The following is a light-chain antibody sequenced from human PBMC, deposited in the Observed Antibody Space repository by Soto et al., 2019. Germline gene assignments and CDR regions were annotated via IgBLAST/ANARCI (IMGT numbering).Light chain of an antibody. CDR1: QSVNSN. V-gene: IGKV3-15*01. CDR2: GAS. CDR3: QQYNNWPLT. Sequence: EIVMMQSPGTLSVSPGERATLSCRASQSVNSNLAWYQQKPGQAPRLLIYGASTRATGIPARFSGSASGTEFTFTISSLQSEDVAVYYCQQYNNWPLTFGQGTKVEIK. J-gene: IGKJ1*01.